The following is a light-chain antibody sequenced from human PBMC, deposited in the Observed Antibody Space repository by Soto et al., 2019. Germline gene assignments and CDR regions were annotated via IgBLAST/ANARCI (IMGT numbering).Light chain of an antibody. CDR1: SSDVGGYKY. J-gene: IGLJ2*01. CDR3: SIYAGSSSGV. V-gene: IGLV2-14*01. CDR2: DVS. Sequence: QSALTQPASVSGSPGQSITISCTGTSSDVGGYKYVSWYQQHPGKAPKLLIYDVSNRPAGVSNRFSGSKSGNTASLTISGLQSEDEADTYCSIYAGSSSGVFGGGTKLTVL.